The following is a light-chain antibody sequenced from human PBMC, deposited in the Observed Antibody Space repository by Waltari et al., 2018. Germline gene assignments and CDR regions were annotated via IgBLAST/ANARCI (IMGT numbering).Light chain of an antibody. V-gene: IGKV1-6*01. CDR3: LQDYDFPLT. Sequence: AIQMTQSPSSLSASVGDRVTITCRASQGIRNDLGWYQQKPGKAPNLLICAASNLQSGVPSRFFGSGSGTYFTLTITSLQPEDFGTYYCLQDYDFPLTFGGGTKVEI. J-gene: IGKJ4*01. CDR1: QGIRND. CDR2: AAS.